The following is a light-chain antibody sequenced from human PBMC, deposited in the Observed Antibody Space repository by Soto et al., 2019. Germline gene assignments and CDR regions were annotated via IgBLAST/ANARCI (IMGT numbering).Light chain of an antibody. Sequence: SALAQPASVSGSPGQSVTISCTGTSSDVGAYNSVSWYQQHPDKAPQLMIYKGTQRPSGVSNRFSGSTSGNAASLTISGLQAGDEADYFCCSSAPESTYVFGTGTKVSGL. V-gene: IGLV2-23*01. J-gene: IGLJ1*01. CDR2: KGT. CDR1: SSDVGAYNS. CDR3: CSSAPESTYV.